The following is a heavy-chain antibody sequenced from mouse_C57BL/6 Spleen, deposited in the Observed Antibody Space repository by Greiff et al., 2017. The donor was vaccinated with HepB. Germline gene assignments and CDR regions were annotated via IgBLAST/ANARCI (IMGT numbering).Heavy chain of an antibody. Sequence: QVQLQQSGPELVKPGASVKISCKASGYAFSSSWMNWVKQRPGKGLEWIGRIYPGDGDTNYNGKFKGKATLTADKSSSPGYMQLSSLTSEDSAVCVSASMITPYYCDYWGQGTTLTVSS. J-gene: IGHJ2*01. CDR1: GYAFSSSW. CDR3: ASMITPYYCDY. D-gene: IGHD2-4*01. V-gene: IGHV1-82*01. CDR2: IYPGDGDT.